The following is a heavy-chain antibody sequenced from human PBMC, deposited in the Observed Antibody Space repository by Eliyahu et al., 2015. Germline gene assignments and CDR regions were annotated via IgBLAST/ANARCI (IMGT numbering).Heavy chain of an antibody. CDR2: IYWDDDK. D-gene: IGHD3-16*01. Sequence: QITLKESGPTLVKPTQTLXXTCTFSGFSLSTSGEAXGWXRQPPGKALEWLAXIYWDDDKRYXPSLKSRLTITKDASKNQVVLTMTNLAPVDTATYFCAHRLTGLITLGGPFDSWGQGTLVIVSS. CDR3: AHRLTGLITLGGPFDS. J-gene: IGHJ4*02. V-gene: IGHV2-5*02. CDR1: GFSLSTSGEA.